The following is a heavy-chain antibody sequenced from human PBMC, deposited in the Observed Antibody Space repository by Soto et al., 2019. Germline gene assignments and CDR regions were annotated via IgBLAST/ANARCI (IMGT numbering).Heavy chain of an antibody. CDR3: STSLVDAFEL. Sequence: GESLKISCKGSGYSFTSYWIGWVRQMPGKGLEWMGIIYPGDSDTRYSPSFQGQVTISADTSTSTAYLQWSSLKAAVTAMYYCSTSLVDAFELSGQGTMVTVSS. J-gene: IGHJ3*01. CDR1: GYSFTSYW. CDR2: IYPGDSDT. V-gene: IGHV5-51*01.